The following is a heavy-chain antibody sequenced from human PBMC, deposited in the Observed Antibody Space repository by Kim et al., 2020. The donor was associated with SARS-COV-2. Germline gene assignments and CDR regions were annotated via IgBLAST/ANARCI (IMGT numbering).Heavy chain of an antibody. D-gene: IGHD2-15*01. CDR1: GFIFGSFA. CDR3: AKHGGGSALVRLDY. J-gene: IGHJ4*02. Sequence: GGSLRLSCVASGFIFGSFAMSWVRQAPGKGLEWVSGISGSGDSTYYADSVKGRFTISRDNSKNTLYLQMNSLRAEDTAVYYCAKHGGGSALVRLDYWGQGTLVTVSS. CDR2: ISGSGDST. V-gene: IGHV3-23*01.